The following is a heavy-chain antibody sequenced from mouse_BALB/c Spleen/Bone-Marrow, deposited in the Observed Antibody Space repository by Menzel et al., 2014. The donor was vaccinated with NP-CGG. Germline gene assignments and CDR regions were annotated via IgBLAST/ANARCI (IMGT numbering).Heavy chain of an antibody. CDR2: ISNGGSYT. V-gene: IGHV5-4*02. CDR1: GFTFSDYY. CDR3: ARDSLYYYGSSYGYFDV. J-gene: IGHJ1*01. Sequence: EVMLVESGGGLMKPGGSLKLSCAASGFTFSDYYMYWVRQTPEKRLEWVATISNGGSYTYYPDSAKGRFTISRDNAKNNLYLQMSSLKSEDTAMYYCARDSLYYYGSSYGYFDVWGAGTTVTVSS. D-gene: IGHD1-1*01.